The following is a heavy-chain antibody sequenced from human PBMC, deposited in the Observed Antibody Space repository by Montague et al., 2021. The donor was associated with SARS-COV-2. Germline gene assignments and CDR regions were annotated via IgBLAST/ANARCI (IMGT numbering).Heavy chain of an antibody. Sequence: TLSLTCTVSGGSISGSSYYWGWIRQPPGKGLEWIGSIYYSGSTYYNPSLKSRVTISVDTSKNQFSLKLSSVTAADTAVYYCARRVTGTTVHYYYYGMDVWGQGTTVTVSS. CDR2: IYYSGST. J-gene: IGHJ6*02. CDR3: ARRVTGTTVHYYYYGMDV. D-gene: IGHD1-20*01. V-gene: IGHV4-39*01. CDR1: GGSISGSSYY.